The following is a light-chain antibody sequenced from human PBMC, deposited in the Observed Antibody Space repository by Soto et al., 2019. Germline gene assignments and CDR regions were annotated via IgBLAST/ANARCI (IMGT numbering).Light chain of an antibody. V-gene: IGKV3-15*01. J-gene: IGKJ5*01. CDR1: QSVNSL. Sequence: VVLTQSPATLSLSPGERAVVSCWASQSVNSLLAWYQHKPGQAHRLLISRASTRATDTPDRFSGSGFGTDFALTISSLQSEDSAVYYCQQYNKLTITFGQGTRLEI. CDR3: QQYNKLTIT. CDR2: RAS.